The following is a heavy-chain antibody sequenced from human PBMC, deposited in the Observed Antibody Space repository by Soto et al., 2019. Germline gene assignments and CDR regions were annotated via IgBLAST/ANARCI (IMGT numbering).Heavy chain of an antibody. J-gene: IGHJ6*02. Sequence: PGGSLRLSCAATGFTVRTNGMSWVRQAPGKGLEWVSYISSRGSSIYYADSVKGRFTISRDNAKNSLYLQMNGLRAEDTAVYYCARGYYDFWSGYYISPYGMDVWGQGTTVTVSS. V-gene: IGHV3-21*04. CDR2: ISSRGSSI. D-gene: IGHD3-3*01. CDR1: GFTVRTNG. CDR3: ARGYYDFWSGYYISPYGMDV.